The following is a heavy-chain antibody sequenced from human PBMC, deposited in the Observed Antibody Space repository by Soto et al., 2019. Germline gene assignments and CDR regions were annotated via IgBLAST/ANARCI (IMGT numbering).Heavy chain of an antibody. Sequence: PSETLSLTCTVSGGSVSSGSYYWSWIRQPPGKGLEWIGYIYYSGSTNYNPSLKSRVTISVDTSKNQFSLKLSSVTAADTAVYYCARSYSYGSHYYYYGMDVWGQGTTVTVSS. CDR1: GGSVSSGSYY. CDR2: IYYSGST. CDR3: ARSYSYGSHYYYYGMDV. J-gene: IGHJ6*02. D-gene: IGHD5-18*01. V-gene: IGHV4-61*01.